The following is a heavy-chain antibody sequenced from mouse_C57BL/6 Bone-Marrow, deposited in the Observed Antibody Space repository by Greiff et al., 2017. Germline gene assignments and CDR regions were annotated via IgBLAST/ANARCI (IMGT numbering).Heavy chain of an antibody. CDR1: GFTFTDYY. V-gene: IGHV7-3*01. D-gene: IGHD1-1*01. Sequence: EVNVVESGGGLVQPGGSLSLSCAASGFTFTDYYMSWVRQPPGKALAWLGFIRNKANGYTTEYSESVKGRFTISRDNSQSILYLQVNALRAEDSATYYCAKYRDYGSFGAMDYWGQGTSVTVSS. J-gene: IGHJ4*01. CDR2: IRNKANGYTT. CDR3: AKYRDYGSFGAMDY.